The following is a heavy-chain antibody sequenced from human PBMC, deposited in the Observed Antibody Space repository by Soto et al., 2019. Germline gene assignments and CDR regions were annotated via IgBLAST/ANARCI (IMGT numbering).Heavy chain of an antibody. V-gene: IGHV3-7*01. Sequence: PGGSLGLSCAASGFTFSDSWMDWVRQAPGKGPEWVANIKQDGSEKNYVDSVKGRFTISRDNAKNSLYLQMNSLRAEDTAVYYCASLGRHGWGQGTTVTVSS. J-gene: IGHJ6*02. CDR1: GFTFSDSW. D-gene: IGHD3-16*01. CDR3: ASLGRHG. CDR2: IKQDGSEK.